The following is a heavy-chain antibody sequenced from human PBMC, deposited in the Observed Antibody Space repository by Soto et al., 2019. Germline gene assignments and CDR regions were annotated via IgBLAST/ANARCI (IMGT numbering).Heavy chain of an antibody. CDR2: INHSGST. D-gene: IGHD3-16*02. Sequence: SETLSLTCAVYGGSFSGYYWSWIRQPPGKGLEWIGEINHSGSTNYNPSLRSRVTISVDTSKNQFSLKLSSVTAADTAVYYCARGKLSDYVWGSYRYHFDYWGQGTVVTVSS. CDR3: ARGKLSDYVWGSYRYHFDY. V-gene: IGHV4-34*01. J-gene: IGHJ4*02. CDR1: GGSFSGYY.